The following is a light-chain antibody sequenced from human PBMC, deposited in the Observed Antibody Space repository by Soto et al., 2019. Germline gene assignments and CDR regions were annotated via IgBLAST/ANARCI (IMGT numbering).Light chain of an antibody. CDR3: QQYNSYSGTT. Sequence: DIQMTQSPSTLSASVGDRVTITCRASQSIRSWLAWYQQKPGKAPKLLIYKASSLESGVPSRFSGSGSGTEFTLTISSLQPDDFATYYCQQYNSYSGTTFGQGTKVEIK. CDR2: KAS. J-gene: IGKJ1*01. CDR1: QSIRSW. V-gene: IGKV1-5*03.